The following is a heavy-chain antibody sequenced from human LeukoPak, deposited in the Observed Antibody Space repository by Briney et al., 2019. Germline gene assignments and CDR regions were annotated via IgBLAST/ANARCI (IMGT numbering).Heavy chain of an antibody. V-gene: IGHV4-61*02. CDR1: GGSISSGSYY. D-gene: IGHD1-26*01. CDR2: IYTSGST. CDR3: ARDEGRSYVGNWFAP. Sequence: PSQTLSLTCTVAGGSISSGSYYWSWIRQPAGKGLEWIGRIYTSGSTNCNPSLKSRVTISLDTSQNQFSLKLSSVTAADTAAHYSARDEGRSYVGNWFAPWGQGTLVTVSS. J-gene: IGHJ5*02.